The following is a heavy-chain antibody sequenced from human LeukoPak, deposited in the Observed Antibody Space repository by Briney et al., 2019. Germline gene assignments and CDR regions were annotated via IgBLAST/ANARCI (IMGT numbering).Heavy chain of an antibody. J-gene: IGHJ6*04. V-gene: IGHV4-30-2*01. CDR2: IYHSGST. Sequence: SQTLSLTCAVSGGSISSGGYSWSWIRQPPGKGLEWIGYIYHSGSTYYNPSLKSRVTISVDRSKNQFSLKLSSVTAADTAVYYCARGITMVRGVIRHYYYYGMDVWGKGTTATVSS. D-gene: IGHD3-10*01. CDR1: GGSISSGGYS. CDR3: ARGITMVRGVIRHYYYYGMDV.